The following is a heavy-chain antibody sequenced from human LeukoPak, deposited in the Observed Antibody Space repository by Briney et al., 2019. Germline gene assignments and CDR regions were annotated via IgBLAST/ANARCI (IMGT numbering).Heavy chain of an antibody. CDR1: GGSISSSSYY. CDR2: INHSGST. CDR3: ASGNYYDSSGPYYFDY. V-gene: IGHV4-39*07. Sequence: SETLSLTCTVSGGSISSSSYYWGWIRQPPGKGLEWIGEINHSGSTNYNPSLKSRVTISVDTSKNQFSLKLSSVTAADTAVYYCASGNYYDSSGPYYFDYWGQGTLVTVSS. D-gene: IGHD3-22*01. J-gene: IGHJ4*02.